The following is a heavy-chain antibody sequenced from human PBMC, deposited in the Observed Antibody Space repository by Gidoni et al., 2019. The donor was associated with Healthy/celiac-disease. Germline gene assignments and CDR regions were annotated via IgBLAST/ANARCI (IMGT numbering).Heavy chain of an antibody. CDR1: DSTFTGHY. J-gene: IGHJ3*02. D-gene: IGHD6-19*01. CDR2: INPNSGGK. CDR3: ARGGQWLVRGTSAFDI. V-gene: IGHV1-2*04. Sequence: QVQLVQSGAEVQKPGASVKVSCKASDSTFTGHYMHWVRQAPGQGFEWMGWINPNSGGKNYARKFQGWVTMTRDTSISTAYMELSRLRADDTAVYYCARGGQWLVRGTSAFDIWGQGTMVTVSS.